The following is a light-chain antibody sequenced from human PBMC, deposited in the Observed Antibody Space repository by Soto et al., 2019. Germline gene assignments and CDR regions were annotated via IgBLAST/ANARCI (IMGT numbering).Light chain of an antibody. J-gene: IGLJ1*01. V-gene: IGLV2-18*02. CDR2: EVS. CDR1: SSDVGSYNR. CDR3: SSYTSISAYV. Sequence: QSVLTQPPSLFGSPGQSVTISCTGTSSDVGSYNRVSWYQQPPGTAPKLMIYEVSNRPSGVPDRFSGSKSGNTASLTISGLHSEDEAAYYCSSYTSISAYVFGTGTKVTVL.